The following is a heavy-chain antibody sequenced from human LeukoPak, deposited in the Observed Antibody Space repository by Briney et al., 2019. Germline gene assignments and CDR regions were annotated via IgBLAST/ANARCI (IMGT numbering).Heavy chain of an antibody. CDR1: GGSFSGYY. J-gene: IGHJ5*02. Sequence: SETLSLTCAVYGGSFSGYYWSWIRQPPGKGLEWIGEINHSGSTNYNPSLKSRVTISVDTSKNQFSLKLSSVTAADTAVYYCARMLGYCSSASCYSNWFDPWGQGTLVTVSS. V-gene: IGHV4-34*01. D-gene: IGHD2-2*01. CDR2: INHSGST. CDR3: ARMLGYCSSASCYSNWFDP.